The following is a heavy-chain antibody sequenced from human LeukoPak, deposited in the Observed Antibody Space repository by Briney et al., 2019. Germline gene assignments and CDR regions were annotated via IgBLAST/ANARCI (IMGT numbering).Heavy chain of an antibody. J-gene: IGHJ4*02. CDR2: IIPIFGTA. D-gene: IGHD3-10*01. CDR3: ARDQYDYGSDPYYFDY. CDR1: GGTFSNYA. Sequence: SVKVSCKASGGTFSNYAISWVRQAPGQGLEWMGGIIPIFGTANYAQKFQGRVTITADESTSTAYMELSSLRSEDTAVYYCARDQYDYGSDPYYFDYWGQGTLVTVSS. V-gene: IGHV1-69*01.